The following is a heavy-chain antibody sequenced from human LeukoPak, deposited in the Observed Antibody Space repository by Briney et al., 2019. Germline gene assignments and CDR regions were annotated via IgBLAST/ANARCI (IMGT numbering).Heavy chain of an antibody. CDR1: GGSFSDYY. V-gene: IGHV4-34*01. J-gene: IGHJ5*01. CDR2: INHSGST. Sequence: SETLSLTCAVSGGSFSDYYWNWLRQPPGKGLEWIGEINHSGSTNYNPSLKSRVTISVDTSKNQFSLKLSSVTAADTAVYYCARAQQGYSGYDYYWFDSWGQGTLVTVSS. CDR3: ARAQQGYSGYDYYWFDS. D-gene: IGHD5-12*01.